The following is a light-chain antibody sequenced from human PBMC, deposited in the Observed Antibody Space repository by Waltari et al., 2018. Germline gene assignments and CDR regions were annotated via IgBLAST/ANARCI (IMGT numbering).Light chain of an antibody. CDR2: DVP. CDR3: SSYTSRSTFVI. Sequence: HSALTQPASVSGSPGQSITISCTGTSSDVGGYHYVSWYPQYPGKAPKPMIYDVPERPSGVSNRFSGSKSGNTASLTISGLQAEDEGDYHCSSYTSRSTFVIFGGGTKLTVL. V-gene: IGLV2-14*03. J-gene: IGLJ2*01. CDR1: SSDVGGYHY.